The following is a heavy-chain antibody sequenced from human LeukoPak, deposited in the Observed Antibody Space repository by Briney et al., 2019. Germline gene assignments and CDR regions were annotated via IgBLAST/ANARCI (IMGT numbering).Heavy chain of an antibody. J-gene: IGHJ4*02. CDR1: GFTLSTNA. D-gene: IGHD1-26*01. V-gene: IGHV3-23*01. CDR2: ISGSGANT. Sequence: GGSLRLSCLTSGFTLSTNAMSWVRQAPGKGLEWISGISGSGANTYYADSVKGRFTISRDDSRNTLYLQMNSLRGDDTAVYYCAKDVGKWESLHFFDYRGQGTLVTVSS. CDR3: AKDVGKWESLHFFDY.